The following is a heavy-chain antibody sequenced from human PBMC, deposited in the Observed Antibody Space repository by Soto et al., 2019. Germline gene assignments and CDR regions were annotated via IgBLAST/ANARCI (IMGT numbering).Heavy chain of an antibody. D-gene: IGHD3-10*01. CDR2: THHSGTT. J-gene: IGHJ5*02. CDR1: GDSIDMTGYY. Sequence: QVQLQESGPGLVKPSQTLSLTCTVPGDSIDMTGYYWSWIRQQPGKGLEWIGYTHHSGTTFLSPSLKSRLSISVDTSKHHFSLRLSSVTAADTAVYYCARHEYHGSGGFSPWGQGTLVTVSS. CDR3: ARHEYHGSGGFSP. V-gene: IGHV4-31*03.